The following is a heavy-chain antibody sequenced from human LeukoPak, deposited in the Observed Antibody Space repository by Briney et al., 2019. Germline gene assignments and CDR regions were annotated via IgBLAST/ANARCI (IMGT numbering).Heavy chain of an antibody. CDR3: AWGQRGYCSSTSCSNY. CDR1: GYTFTGYY. CDR2: INPNSGGT. D-gene: IGHD2-2*01. V-gene: IGHV1-2*06. Sequence: GASVKVSCKASGYTFTGYYMHWVRQAPGQGLEWMGRINPNSGGTNYAQKFQGRVTMTRDTSISTAYMELSRLRSDDTAVYYCAWGQRGYCSSTSCSNYWGQGTLVTVSS. J-gene: IGHJ4*02.